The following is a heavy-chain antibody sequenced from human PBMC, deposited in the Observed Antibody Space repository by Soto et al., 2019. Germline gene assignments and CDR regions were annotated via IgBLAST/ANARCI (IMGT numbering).Heavy chain of an antibody. CDR2: IRSKANSYAT. J-gene: IGHJ3*02. CDR3: TMRWGADAFDI. Sequence: GGSLRLSCAASGFTFSGSAMHWVRQASGKGLEWVVRIRSKANSYATAYAASVKGRFTISRDDSKNTAYLQMNSLKTEDTVVYYCTMRWGADAFDIWGQGTMVTVSS. V-gene: IGHV3-73*01. D-gene: IGHD7-27*01. CDR1: GFTFSGSA.